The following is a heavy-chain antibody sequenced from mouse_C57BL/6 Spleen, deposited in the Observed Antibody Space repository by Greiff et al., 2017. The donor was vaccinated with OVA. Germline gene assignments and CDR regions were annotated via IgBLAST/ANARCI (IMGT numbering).Heavy chain of an antibody. Sequence: QVQLQQPGAELVMPGASVKLSCKASGYTFTSYWMHWVKQRPGQGLEWIGEIDPSDSDTNYNQKFKGKSTLTVDKSSSTAYMQLSSLTSEDSAVYYCARELGRAWFAYWGQGTLVTVSA. CDR3: ARELGRAWFAY. J-gene: IGHJ3*01. CDR1: GYTFTSYW. V-gene: IGHV1-69*01. D-gene: IGHD4-1*01. CDR2: IDPSDSDT.